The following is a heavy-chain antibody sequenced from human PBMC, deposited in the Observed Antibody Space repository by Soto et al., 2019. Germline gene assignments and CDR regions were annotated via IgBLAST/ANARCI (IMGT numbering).Heavy chain of an antibody. Sequence: QVQLVESGGGVVQPGRSLRLSCAASGFTFSSDAMHWVRQAPGKGLEWVAVISYDGSNKYYADSVKGRFTISRDNSKNTLYLQMNSLRAEDTAVYYCARDPSTVTTRRFDYWGQGTLVTVSS. CDR1: GFTFSSDA. V-gene: IGHV3-30-3*01. CDR3: ARDPSTVTTRRFDY. J-gene: IGHJ4*02. CDR2: ISYDGSNK. D-gene: IGHD4-17*01.